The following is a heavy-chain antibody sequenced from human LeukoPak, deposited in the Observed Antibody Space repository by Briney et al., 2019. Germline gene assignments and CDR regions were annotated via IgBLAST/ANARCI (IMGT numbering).Heavy chain of an antibody. CDR1: GFTFSSYA. Sequence: QPGGSLRLSCAASGFTFSSYAMHWVRQAPGKGLEYVSAISSNGGSTYYANSVKGRFTISRDNSKNTLYLQMGSLRAEDMAVYYCARASVVRGPLWFDPWGQGTLVTVSS. D-gene: IGHD3-10*01. V-gene: IGHV3-64*01. CDR3: ARASVVRGPLWFDP. CDR2: ISSNGGST. J-gene: IGHJ5*02.